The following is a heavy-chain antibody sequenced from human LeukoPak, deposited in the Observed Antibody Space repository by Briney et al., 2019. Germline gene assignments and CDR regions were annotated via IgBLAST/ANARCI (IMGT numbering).Heavy chain of an antibody. J-gene: IGHJ2*01. V-gene: IGHV4-34*01. CDR1: GGSLTDYY. CDR2: INHSGST. Sequence: KPSETLSLTCAVYGGSLTDYYWAWIRQPPGKGLEWIGEINHSGSTNYSPSLKSRVTISLDTSKIQFFLKLNSVTAADTAVYYCAREDWYFDLWGRGTLVTVSS. CDR3: AREDWYFDL.